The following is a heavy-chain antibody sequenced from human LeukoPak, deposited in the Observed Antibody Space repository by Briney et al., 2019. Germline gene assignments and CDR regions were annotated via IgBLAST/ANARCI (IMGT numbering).Heavy chain of an antibody. Sequence: GGSLRLSCAASGFTFSSYSMNWVRQAPGKGLEWVSSISSSSSYIYYADSVKGRFTISRDNAKNSLYLQMNSLRAEDTAVYYCARDGSIAVKNWFDPWGQGTLVTVSS. D-gene: IGHD6-19*01. J-gene: IGHJ5*02. V-gene: IGHV3-21*01. CDR3: ARDGSIAVKNWFDP. CDR2: ISSSSSYI. CDR1: GFTFSSYS.